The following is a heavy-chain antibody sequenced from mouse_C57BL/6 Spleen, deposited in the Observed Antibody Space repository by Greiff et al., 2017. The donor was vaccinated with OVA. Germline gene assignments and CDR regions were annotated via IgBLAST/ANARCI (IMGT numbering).Heavy chain of an antibody. D-gene: IGHD1-1*01. V-gene: IGHV3-6*01. J-gene: IGHJ1*03. CDR3: ARGSFITAVGYFDV. CDR2: ISYDGSN. Sequence: EVQLQESGPGLVKPSQSLSLTCSVTGYSITSGYYWNWIRQFPGNKLEWMGYISYDGSNNYNPSLKNRISITRDTSKNQFFLKLNSVTTEDTATYDCARGSFITAVGYFDVWGTGTTVTVSS. CDR1: GYSITSGYY.